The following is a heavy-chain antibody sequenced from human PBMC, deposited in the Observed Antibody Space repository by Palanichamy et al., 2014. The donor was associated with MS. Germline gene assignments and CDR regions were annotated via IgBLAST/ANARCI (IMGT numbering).Heavy chain of an antibody. Sequence: EVQVVQSGPEVKKSGESLKISCQGFGFNFASYWIGWVRQMPGKGLEWMAMINPGDSKTIYSPSFQGLVTISADKSISTAFLQWSSLKASDTGIYYCARRGIGTRYYNTDVWGKGTTVTVSS. CDR2: INPGDSKT. J-gene: IGHJ6*03. CDR3: ARRGIGTRYYNTDV. CDR1: GFNFASYW. D-gene: IGHD1-14*01. V-gene: IGHV5-51*01.